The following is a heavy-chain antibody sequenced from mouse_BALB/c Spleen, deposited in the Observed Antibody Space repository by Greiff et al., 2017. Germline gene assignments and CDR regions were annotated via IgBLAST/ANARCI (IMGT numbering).Heavy chain of an antibody. CDR1: GYTFTDYA. V-gene: IGHV1S137*01. CDR3: ARPYYRYDALRMDY. J-gene: IGHJ4*01. Sequence: QVQLQQSGAELVRPGVSVKISCKGSGYTFTDYAMHWVKQSHAKSLEWIGVISTYYGDASYNQKFKGKATMTVDKSSSTAYMELARLTSEDSAIYYCARPYYRYDALRMDYWGQGTSVTVSS. D-gene: IGHD2-14*01. CDR2: ISTYYGDA.